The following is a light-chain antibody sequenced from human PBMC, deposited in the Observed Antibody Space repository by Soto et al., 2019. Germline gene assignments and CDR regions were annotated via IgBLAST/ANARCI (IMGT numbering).Light chain of an antibody. V-gene: IGKV3D-20*01. Sequence: EIVLTQSPATLSLSPGERATLSCGASQTITSPYLAWYQLKPGLAPRLLFYDASNRATGVPDRFSGSGSGTDFTLTISRLEPEDFAVYYCQQYDTSPLTFGGGTKVEIK. J-gene: IGKJ4*01. CDR3: QQYDTSPLT. CDR1: QTITSPY. CDR2: DAS.